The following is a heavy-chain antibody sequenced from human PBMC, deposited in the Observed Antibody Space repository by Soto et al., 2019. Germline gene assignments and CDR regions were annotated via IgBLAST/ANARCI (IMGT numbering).Heavy chain of an antibody. J-gene: IGHJ5*02. CDR1: GYVFTTSA. CDR2: TNPATGDT. Sequence: QVLLVQSGAEVQKPGASVRISCQASGYVFTTSAIHWVRQAPGQSLEWMGWTNPATGDTKYSQNVRGRVTFALDTSATTVYLDLRSLASHDTAVYYCARAAGRSKLLPYYFDPWGQGTLVTVSS. D-gene: IGHD3-22*01. V-gene: IGHV1-3*01. CDR3: ARAAGRSKLLPYYFDP.